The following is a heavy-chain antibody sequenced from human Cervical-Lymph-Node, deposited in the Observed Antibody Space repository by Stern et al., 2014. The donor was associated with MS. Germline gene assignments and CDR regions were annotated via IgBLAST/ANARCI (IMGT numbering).Heavy chain of an antibody. V-gene: IGHV3-33*01. Sequence: QVQLVQSGGGVVQPGRSLRLSCAASGFTFSDYGMHWVRQAPGKGLEWVAVIWYDGSHQYYADSVKGRFTISRDNPKNTVYLQMSSLRAEDTAVYYCARPSEYSSSWPLFTIHYALDVWGQGTTVTVSS. J-gene: IGHJ6*02. CDR3: ARPSEYSSSWPLFTIHYALDV. CDR2: IWYDGSHQ. D-gene: IGHD6-13*01. CDR1: GFTFSDYG.